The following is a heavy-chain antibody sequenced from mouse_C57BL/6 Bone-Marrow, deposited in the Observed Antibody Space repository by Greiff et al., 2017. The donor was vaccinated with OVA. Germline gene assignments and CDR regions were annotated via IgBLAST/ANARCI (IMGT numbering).Heavy chain of an antibody. CDR3: ARGRIYDGPYFDY. CDR2: ILTGSGST. J-gene: IGHJ2*01. V-gene: IGHV1-9*01. CDR1: GYTFTGYW. Sequence: VQLQQSGAELMKPGASVKLSCKATGYTFTGYWIEWVKQRPGHGLEWIGEILTGSGSTNYHEKFKGKATFTADTSSTTAYMQLSSLTPEDSAIYYYARGRIYDGPYFDYWGQGITLTVSS. D-gene: IGHD2-3*01.